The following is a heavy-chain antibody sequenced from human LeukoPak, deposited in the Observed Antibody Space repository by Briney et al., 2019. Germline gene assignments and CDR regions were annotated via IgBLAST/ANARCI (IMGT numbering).Heavy chain of an antibody. CDR1: GFTFSSYE. V-gene: IGHV3-48*03. J-gene: IGHJ6*03. D-gene: IGHD6-19*01. CDR2: ISSSGSTI. Sequence: GGSLRLSCAASGFTFSSYEMNWVRQAPGKGLEWVSYISSSGSTIYYADSVKGRFTISRDNAKNSLYLQMNSLRAEDTAVYYCARDEYSSGWATYYYYYMDVWGKGTTVTISS. CDR3: ARDEYSSGWATYYYYYMDV.